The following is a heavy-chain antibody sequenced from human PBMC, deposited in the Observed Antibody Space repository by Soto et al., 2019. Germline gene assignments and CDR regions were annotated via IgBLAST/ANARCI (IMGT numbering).Heavy chain of an antibody. CDR2: MNPNSGNT. CDR1: GYTFTSYD. Sequence: VASVKVSCKASGYTFTSYDINWVRQATGQGLEWMGWMNPNSGNTGYAQKFQGRVTMTRNTSISTAYMELGSLRSEDTAVYYCARPYYYDSSGYYSSGAFDIWGQGTMVTVSS. J-gene: IGHJ3*02. V-gene: IGHV1-8*01. CDR3: ARPYYYDSSGYYSSGAFDI. D-gene: IGHD3-22*01.